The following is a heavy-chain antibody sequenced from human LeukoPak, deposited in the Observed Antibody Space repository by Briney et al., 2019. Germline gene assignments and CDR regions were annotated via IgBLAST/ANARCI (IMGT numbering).Heavy chain of an antibody. V-gene: IGHV1-2*02. CDR2: ISPNSGGT. Sequence: ASVKVSCKASGYTFTGYYMHWVRQAPGQGLEWMGWISPNSGGTYYAQKFQGRVTMTRGTSISTAYMELSRLRSDDTAVYYCARAQMPMIVVVITDLSFDYWGQGTLVTVSS. D-gene: IGHD3-22*01. CDR1: GYTFTGYY. J-gene: IGHJ4*02. CDR3: ARAQMPMIVVVITDLSFDY.